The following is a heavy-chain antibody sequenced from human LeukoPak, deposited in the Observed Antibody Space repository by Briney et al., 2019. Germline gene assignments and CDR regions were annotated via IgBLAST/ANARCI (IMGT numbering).Heavy chain of an antibody. V-gene: IGHV3-23*01. Sequence: GGSLRLSCAASGFTFSSYAMTWVRQAPGKGPEWVSAIGGRGGSTYYADSVGGRFTISRDNSKDIVYLQMNSLKVEDTATYYCGKEGGAWGQGTKVTVSS. CDR2: IGGRGGST. D-gene: IGHD3-16*01. CDR3: GKEGGA. J-gene: IGHJ5*02. CDR1: GFTFSSYA.